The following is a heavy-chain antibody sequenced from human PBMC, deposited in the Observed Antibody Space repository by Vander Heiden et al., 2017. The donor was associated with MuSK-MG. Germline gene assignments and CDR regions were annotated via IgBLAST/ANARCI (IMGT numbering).Heavy chain of an antibody. CDR2: SGVSGNT. Sequence: EVQLLESGGGLVQPGGSLRLSCAASGFTFSSYAMSWVRPAPGKGLKWVSTSGVSGNTYYADSVKGRFTISRDNSKNTLYLQINSLTAEDTAIYYCAKRTTSGTLYFFDYWGQGTLVTVSS. V-gene: IGHV3-23*01. CDR3: AKRTTSGTLYFFDY. J-gene: IGHJ4*02. CDR1: GFTFSSYA. D-gene: IGHD6-13*01.